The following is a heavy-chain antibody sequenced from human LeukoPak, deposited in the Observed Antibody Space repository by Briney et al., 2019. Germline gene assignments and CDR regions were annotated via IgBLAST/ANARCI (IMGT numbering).Heavy chain of an antibody. Sequence: GASVKVSCKASGYTFTSYGISWVRQAPGQGLEWMGWISAYNGNTNYAQKLQGRVTMTTDTSTSTAYMELRSLRSDDTAVYYCARAYYDFWSGLLGPPDYWGQGTLVTVSS. CDR2: ISAYNGNT. J-gene: IGHJ4*02. CDR3: ARAYYDFWSGLLGPPDY. V-gene: IGHV1-18*01. D-gene: IGHD3-3*01. CDR1: GYTFTSYG.